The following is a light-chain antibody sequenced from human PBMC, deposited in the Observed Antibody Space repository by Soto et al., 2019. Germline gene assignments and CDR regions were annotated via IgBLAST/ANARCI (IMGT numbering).Light chain of an antibody. J-gene: IGKJ3*01. Sequence: EIVMTQSPATLSVSPGERATLSCRASQSVSSNLAWYQQKPGQAPRLLIYGASTRATGIPARFSGSGSGTEFTLIISSLQSEDFAVYFCQQYNNWPQITFGPGTKVDIK. CDR3: QQYNNWPQIT. CDR1: QSVSSN. CDR2: GAS. V-gene: IGKV3-15*01.